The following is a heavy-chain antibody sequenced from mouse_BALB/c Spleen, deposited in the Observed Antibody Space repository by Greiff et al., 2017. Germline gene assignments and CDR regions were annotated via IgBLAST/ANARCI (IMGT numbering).Heavy chain of an antibody. Sequence: QVTLNVSGPGILQPSQTLSLTCSFSGFSLSTSGMGVSWIRQPSGKGLEWLAHIYWDDDKRYNPSLKSRLTISKDTSSNQVFLKITSVDTADTATYYCARREYGNSYYYAMDYWGQGTSVTVSS. D-gene: IGHD2-10*02. CDR2: IYWDDDK. CDR1: GFSLSTSGMG. CDR3: ARREYGNSYYYAMDY. J-gene: IGHJ4*01. V-gene: IGHV8-12*01.